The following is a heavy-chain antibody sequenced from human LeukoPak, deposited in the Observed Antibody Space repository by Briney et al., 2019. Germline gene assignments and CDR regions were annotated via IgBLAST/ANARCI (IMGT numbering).Heavy chain of an antibody. Sequence: SETLSLTCAVSGGSISSGGYSWSWIRQPPGKGLEWIGYIYYSGSTYYNPSLKSRVTISVDTSKNQFSLKLSSVTAEDTAVYYCARGAGRRSGSYYNNYYYYYMDVWGKGTTVTISS. CDR1: GGSISSGGYS. CDR3: ARGAGRRSGSYYNNYYYYYMDV. J-gene: IGHJ6*03. CDR2: IYYSGST. V-gene: IGHV4-30-4*07. D-gene: IGHD3-10*01.